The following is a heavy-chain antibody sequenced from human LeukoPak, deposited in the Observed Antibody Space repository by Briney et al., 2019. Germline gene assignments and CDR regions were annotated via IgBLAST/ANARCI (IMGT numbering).Heavy chain of an antibody. CDR1: GNYW. J-gene: IGHJ4*02. Sequence: GGSLRLSCAASGNYWMHRVRQAPGKGLVWVSHINSDGSWTSYADSVKGRFTISKDNAKNTVYLQMNSLRAEDTAVYYCVSFYETYWGRGTLVTVSS. CDR2: INSDGSWT. V-gene: IGHV3-74*01. D-gene: IGHD2/OR15-2a*01. CDR3: VSFYETY.